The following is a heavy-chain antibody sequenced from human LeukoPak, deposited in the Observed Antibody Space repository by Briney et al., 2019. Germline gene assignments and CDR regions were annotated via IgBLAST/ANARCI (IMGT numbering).Heavy chain of an antibody. D-gene: IGHD2-2*01. CDR1: GGTFSSYA. CDR3: ARAHLSSTGFDAYDI. J-gene: IGHJ3*02. CDR2: IIPIFGTA. V-gene: IGHV1-69*05. Sequence: SVKVSCKASGGTFSSYAISWVRQAPGQGLEWMGGIIPIFGTANYAQKFQGRVTITTDESTSTAYMELSSLRSEDTAVYYCARAHLSSTGFDAYDIWGQGTMVTVSS.